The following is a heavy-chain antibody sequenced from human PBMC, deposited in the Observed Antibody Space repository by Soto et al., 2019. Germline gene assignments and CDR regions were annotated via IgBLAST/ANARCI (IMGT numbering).Heavy chain of an antibody. V-gene: IGHV4-30-4*01. CDR3: ATMGTPATGLYYFDY. CDR1: GGSISSGNYY. CDR2: VSYGGST. Sequence: SETLSLTCTVSGGSISSGNYYWSWIRQPPGKGLEWIGFVSYGGSTYYSASLKSRFTISVDTSKNQFSLNLSFVTAADTAVYYCATMGTPATGLYYFDYWGQGTLVTVSS. J-gene: IGHJ4*02. D-gene: IGHD1-7*01.